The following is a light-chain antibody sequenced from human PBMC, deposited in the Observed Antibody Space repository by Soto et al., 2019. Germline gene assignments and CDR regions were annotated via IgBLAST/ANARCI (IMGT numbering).Light chain of an antibody. J-gene: IGKJ1*01. CDR1: PSVTFNS. CDR2: GVS. V-gene: IGKV3-20*01. Sequence: DIVWTQSPGTLALSPGERATLYCRASPSVTFNSLAWYQKNPGQAPRILIYGVSSRATGLPDRFSGTVSGTDFNLTISRLETEDCAVYEGHQYGISTRTFGQVTKVDIK. CDR3: HQYGISTRT.